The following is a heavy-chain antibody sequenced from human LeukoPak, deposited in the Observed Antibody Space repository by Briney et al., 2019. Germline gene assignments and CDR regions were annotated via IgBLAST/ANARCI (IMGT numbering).Heavy chain of an antibody. CDR2: IKQDGSEK. V-gene: IGHV3-7*01. CDR3: ARDLLRVDSSGWHRGGGFDY. CDR1: GFTFSSYW. Sequence: GGSLRLSCAASGFTFSSYWMSWVRQAPGKGLEWVANIKQDGSEKYYVDSVKGRFTISRDNAKNSLYLQMNSLRAEDTAVYYCARDLLRVDSSGWHRGGGFDYWGQGTLVTVSS. D-gene: IGHD6-19*01. J-gene: IGHJ4*02.